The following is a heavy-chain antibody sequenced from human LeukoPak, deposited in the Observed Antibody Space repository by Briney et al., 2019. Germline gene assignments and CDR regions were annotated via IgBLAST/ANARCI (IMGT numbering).Heavy chain of an antibody. V-gene: IGHV4-39*07. CDR3: ARGIRYYCMDV. Sequence: SETLSLTCTVSGGSISSNSYYWGWLRQPPGKGLEWIGSIYYSGSTYYNPSLKSRVTISVDTSKNQFSLKLSSVTAADTAVYYCARGIRYYCMDVWGKGTTITVSS. CDR1: GGSISSNSYY. CDR2: IYYSGST. J-gene: IGHJ6*03.